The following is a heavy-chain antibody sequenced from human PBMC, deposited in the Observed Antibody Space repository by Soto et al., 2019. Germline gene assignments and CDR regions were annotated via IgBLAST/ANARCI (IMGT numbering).Heavy chain of an antibody. CDR1: GGSISSYY. Sequence: SETLSLTCTVSGGSISSYYWIWIRQPPGKGLEWIGYIYYSGSTNYNPSLKSRVTISVDTSKNQFSLKLSSVTAADTAVYYCARALTHQSVFDPWGQGTLVTVSS. V-gene: IGHV4-59*01. CDR3: ARALTHQSVFDP. J-gene: IGHJ5*02. D-gene: IGHD2-2*01. CDR2: IYYSGST.